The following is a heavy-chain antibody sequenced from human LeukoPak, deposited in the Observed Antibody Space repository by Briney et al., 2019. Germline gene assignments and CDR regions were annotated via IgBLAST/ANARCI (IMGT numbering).Heavy chain of an antibody. Sequence: GASLKISCKGSGYSFTSYWIGWVRQMPGKGLEWMGIIYPGDSDTRYSQSFQGQVTISADKSLSTAYLQWSSLKASDTAMYYCARKKAPYSSSWYGFDYWGQGTLVTVSS. CDR3: ARKKAPYSSSWYGFDY. CDR1: GYSFTSYW. V-gene: IGHV5-51*01. CDR2: IYPGDSDT. D-gene: IGHD6-13*01. J-gene: IGHJ4*02.